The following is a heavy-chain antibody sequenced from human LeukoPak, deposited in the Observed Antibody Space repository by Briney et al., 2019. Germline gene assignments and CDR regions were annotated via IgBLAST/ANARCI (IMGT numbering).Heavy chain of an antibody. J-gene: IGHJ3*02. V-gene: IGHV4-61*01. CDR2: IYYSGST. Sequence: SETLSLTCTVSGGSISSSSYYWSWIRQPPGKGLEWIGYIYYSGSTNYNPSLKSRVTISVDTSKNQFSLMLSSVTAADTAVYYCARGVPQTDAFDIWGQGTMVTVSS. CDR3: ARGVPQTDAFDI. CDR1: GGSISSSSYY.